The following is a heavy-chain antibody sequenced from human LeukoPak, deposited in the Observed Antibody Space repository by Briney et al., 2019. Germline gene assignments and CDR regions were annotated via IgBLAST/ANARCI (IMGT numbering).Heavy chain of an antibody. Sequence: ASVKVSCKASGGTFSSYAISWVRQAPGQGLEWMGGIIPIFGTANYAQKFQGRVTITADESTSTAYMELSSLRSEDTAVYYCARDDRRSSGSYSYWGQGTLVTVSS. CDR3: ARDDRRSSGSYSY. D-gene: IGHD6-19*01. CDR2: IIPIFGTA. V-gene: IGHV1-69*13. CDR1: GGTFSSYA. J-gene: IGHJ4*02.